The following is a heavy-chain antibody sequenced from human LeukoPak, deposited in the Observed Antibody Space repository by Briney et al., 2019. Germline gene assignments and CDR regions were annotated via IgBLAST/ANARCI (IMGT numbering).Heavy chain of an antibody. V-gene: IGHV3-48*02. D-gene: IGHD3-10*01. CDR3: ARDHYYGLGSLLY. CDR2: ISRSSSTV. CDR1: GFTFSNYS. J-gene: IGHJ4*02. Sequence: GGSLRLSCAASGFTFSNYSMNWVRQAPGKGLEWVSYISRSSSTVYYADSVKGRFTVSRDNAKNSLYLQMNSLRDEDTAVYYCARDHYYGLGSLLYWGQGTLVTVSS.